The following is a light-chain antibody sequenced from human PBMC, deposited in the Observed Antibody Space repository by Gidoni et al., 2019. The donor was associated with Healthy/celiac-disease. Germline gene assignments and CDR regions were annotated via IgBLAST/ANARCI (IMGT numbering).Light chain of an antibody. CDR2: GAS. Sequence: EIVMTQSPATLSVSPGERATLSCRASQSVSSNLALYQQKPGQAPMLLIYGASTRATGIPARFRGSGSGTEFTLTISSLQSEDFAVYYCQQYNNWPPWTFGQVTKVEIK. CDR3: QQYNNWPPWT. CDR1: QSVSSN. V-gene: IGKV3-15*01. J-gene: IGKJ1*01.